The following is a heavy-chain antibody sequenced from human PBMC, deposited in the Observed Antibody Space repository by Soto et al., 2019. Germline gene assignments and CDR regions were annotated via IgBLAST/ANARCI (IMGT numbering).Heavy chain of an antibody. CDR1: GFTSSDHY. D-gene: IGHD3-16*01. CDR3: ARAGFGNGLDV. J-gene: IGHJ6*02. CDR2: TANKRSRYTT. Sequence: EVELVESGGGLVQAGGSLRVSCGVSGFTSSDHYMDWVRQAPGKGLEWVGRTANKRSRYTTEYAASVKGRFIISREDSRNSVYLQMSSLKIDDTAVYYCARAGFGNGLDVWGQGTTVTVSS. V-gene: IGHV3-72*01.